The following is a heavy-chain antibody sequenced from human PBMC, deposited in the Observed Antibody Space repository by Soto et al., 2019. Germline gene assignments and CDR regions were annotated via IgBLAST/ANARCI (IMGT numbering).Heavy chain of an antibody. D-gene: IGHD2-21*01. J-gene: IGHJ4*02. CDR2: IYSGGST. CDR3: AAVFVGW. CDR1: GFTVRSNY. V-gene: IGHV3-66*01. Sequence: EVQLVESGGGLVQPGGSLRLSCAASGFTVRSNYMNWVRQAPGKGLEWVSVIYSGGSTHYADSVKGRFTISRDDSKNTLYLQMNSRRAEDTAVYYCAAVFVGWWGQGTLVTVSS.